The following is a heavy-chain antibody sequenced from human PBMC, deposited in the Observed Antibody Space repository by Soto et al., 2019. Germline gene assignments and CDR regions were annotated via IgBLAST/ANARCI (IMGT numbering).Heavy chain of an antibody. D-gene: IGHD2-2*02. CDR3: ARSDHTLVPAVIRHWYNWFDP. J-gene: IGHJ5*02. CDR2: IIPIFGTA. CDR1: GGTFSSYA. Sequence: ASVKVSCKASGGTFSSYAISWVRQAPGQGLEWMGGIIPIFGTANYAQKFQGRVTITADESTSTAYMELSSLRSEDTAVYYCARSDHTLVPAVIRHWYNWFDPWGQGTLIIVSS. V-gene: IGHV1-69*13.